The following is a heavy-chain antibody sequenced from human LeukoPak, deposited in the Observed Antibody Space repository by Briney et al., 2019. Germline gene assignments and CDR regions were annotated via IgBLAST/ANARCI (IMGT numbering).Heavy chain of an antibody. D-gene: IGHD6-25*01. Sequence: PGGSLRLSCAASGFTFSSYAMHWVRQAPGKGLEWVAVISYDGSNKYYADSVKGRFTISRDNSKNTLYLQMNSLRAEDTAVYYCARGASAYWGQGTLVTVSS. V-gene: IGHV3-30-3*01. J-gene: IGHJ4*02. CDR3: ARGASAY. CDR1: GFTFSSYA. CDR2: ISYDGSNK.